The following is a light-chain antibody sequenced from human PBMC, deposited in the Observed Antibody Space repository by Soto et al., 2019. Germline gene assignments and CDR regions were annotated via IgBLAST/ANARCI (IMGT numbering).Light chain of an antibody. Sequence: DTQMTKYPASLSASVGDGVTITCRASQGSSNYLAWYQQKPGKVPKLLIYAASTLQSGVPSRLSGSGSGTDFTLTISSLQPEDVATYYCQKYNRGPPWTVGQGTKVDSK. V-gene: IGKV1-27*01. CDR3: QKYNRGPPWT. CDR1: QGSSNY. J-gene: IGKJ1*01. CDR2: AAS.